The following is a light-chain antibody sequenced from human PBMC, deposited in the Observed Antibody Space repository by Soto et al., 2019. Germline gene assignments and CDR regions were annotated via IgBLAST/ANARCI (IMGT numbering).Light chain of an antibody. V-gene: IGKV1-39*01. CDR3: QQYNSYPIT. Sequence: DIQMTQTPSSLSASVGDRVTVTCRASQSISTYLNWYQQKPGKAPNLLIFAASTLQSGVPSRFSGSGSGTEFTLTISSLQPDDFATYYCQQYNSYPITFGQGTRLE. CDR2: AAS. CDR1: QSISTY. J-gene: IGKJ5*01.